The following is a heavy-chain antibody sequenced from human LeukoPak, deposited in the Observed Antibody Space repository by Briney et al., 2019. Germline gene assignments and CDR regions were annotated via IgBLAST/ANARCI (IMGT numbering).Heavy chain of an antibody. V-gene: IGHV3-74*01. Sequence: GGSLRLSCTASGFSFSGHWMHWARQLPGKGLVWVSRISPTGSTTSYADSVKGRFTVSRDNAKNTLYLQVNNLRAEDTAVYYCARGPSSNWSGLDFWGQGTLLTVSS. CDR3: ARGPSSNWSGLDF. CDR1: GFSFSGHW. D-gene: IGHD6-13*01. CDR2: ISPTGSTT. J-gene: IGHJ4*02.